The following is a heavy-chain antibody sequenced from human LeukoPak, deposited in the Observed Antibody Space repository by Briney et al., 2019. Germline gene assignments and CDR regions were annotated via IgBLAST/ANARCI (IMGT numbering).Heavy chain of an antibody. V-gene: IGHV3-74*01. Sequence: GGSLRLSCTASGFSFSGHWMHWARQLPGKGLVWVSRISPTGSTTSYADSVKGRFTVSRDNAKNTLYLQVNNLRAEDTAVYYCARGPSSNWSGLDFWGQGTLLTVSS. CDR3: ARGPSSNWSGLDF. CDR1: GFSFSGHW. D-gene: IGHD6-13*01. CDR2: ISPTGSTT. J-gene: IGHJ4*02.